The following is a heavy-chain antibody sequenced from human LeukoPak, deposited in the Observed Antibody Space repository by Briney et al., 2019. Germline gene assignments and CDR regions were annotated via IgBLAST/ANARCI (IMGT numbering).Heavy chain of an antibody. J-gene: IGHJ4*02. CDR2: INPNSGGT. CDR3: ARTGIAVAGTVY. V-gene: IGHV1-2*06. CDR1: GYTFTGYY. D-gene: IGHD6-19*01. Sequence: ASVKVSCKASGYTFTGYYMHWVRQAPGQGLEWMGRINPNSGGTNYAQKFQGRVTMTRDTSISTACMELSRLRSDDTAVYYCARTGIAVAGTVYWGQGTLVTVSS.